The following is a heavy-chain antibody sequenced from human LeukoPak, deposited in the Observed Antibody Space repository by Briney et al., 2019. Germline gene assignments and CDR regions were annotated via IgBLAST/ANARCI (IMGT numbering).Heavy chain of an antibody. D-gene: IGHD3-22*01. CDR1: GYTLTELS. CDR3: ATVFNYYDSSGYYPFDY. CDR2: FDPEDGET. V-gene: IGHV1-24*01. Sequence: GASVKVSFKVSGYTLTELSMHWVRQAPGKGLEWMGGFDPEDGETIYAQKFQGRVTMTEDTSTDTAYMELSSLRSEDTAVYYCATVFNYYDSSGYYPFDYWGQGTLVTVSS. J-gene: IGHJ4*02.